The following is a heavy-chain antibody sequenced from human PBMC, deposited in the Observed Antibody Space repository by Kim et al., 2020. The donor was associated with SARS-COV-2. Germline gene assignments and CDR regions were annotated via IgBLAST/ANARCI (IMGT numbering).Heavy chain of an antibody. Sequence: GESLKISCKGSGYSFTSYWISWVRQMPGKGLEWMGRIDPSDSYTNYSPSFQGHVTISADKSISTAYLQWSSLKASDTAMYYCARRNEEMPTDGAFDIWGQGTMVTVSS. V-gene: IGHV5-10-1*01. CDR1: GYSFTSYW. CDR3: ARRNEEMPTDGAFDI. J-gene: IGHJ3*02. D-gene: IGHD4-17*01. CDR2: IDPSDSYT.